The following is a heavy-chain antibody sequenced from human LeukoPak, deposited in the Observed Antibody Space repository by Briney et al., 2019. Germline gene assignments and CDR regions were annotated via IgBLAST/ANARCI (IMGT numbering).Heavy chain of an antibody. J-gene: IGHJ3*02. D-gene: IGHD6-19*01. Sequence: GGSLRLSCAASGFTFSSYAMSWVRQAPGKGLEWVSAISGSGGSTYYADSVKGRFTISRDNSENTLYLQMNSLRAEDTAVYYCARDSSGWSAFDIWGQGTMVTVSS. CDR3: ARDSSGWSAFDI. CDR1: GFTFSSYA. V-gene: IGHV3-23*01. CDR2: ISGSGGST.